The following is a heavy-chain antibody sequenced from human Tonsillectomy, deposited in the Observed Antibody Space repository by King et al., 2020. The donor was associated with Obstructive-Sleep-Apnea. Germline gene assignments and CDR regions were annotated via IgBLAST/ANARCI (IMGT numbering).Heavy chain of an antibody. V-gene: IGHV4-59*08. J-gene: IGHJ4*02. CDR1: GGSISSYY. D-gene: IGHD6-6*01. CDR2: IYYSGST. CDR3: VGAAAARSPFDY. Sequence: MQLQESGPGLVKPSETLSLTCTVSGGSISSYYWSWIRQPPGKGLEWIGYIYYSGSTNYNPSLKSRVTISVDTSKNQFSLKLSSVTAADTAVYYCVGAAAARSPFDYWGQGTLVTVSS.